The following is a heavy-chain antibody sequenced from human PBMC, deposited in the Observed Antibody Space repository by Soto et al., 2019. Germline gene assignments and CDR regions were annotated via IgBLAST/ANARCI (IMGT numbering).Heavy chain of an antibody. V-gene: IGHV3-49*04. CDR3: TRASSFDFDV. CDR1: GFTLGDSY. Sequence: GCPRPSCRNRGFTLGDSYLSWVRQAPGKGLEWVGFIRRNAYGGTTDYAASVKGRFTISRDDSKSIAYLQMNSLRTEDTALYHCTRASSFDFDVWGQGTLVTVSP. CDR2: IRRNAYGGTT. J-gene: IGHJ4*02. D-gene: IGHD3-10*01.